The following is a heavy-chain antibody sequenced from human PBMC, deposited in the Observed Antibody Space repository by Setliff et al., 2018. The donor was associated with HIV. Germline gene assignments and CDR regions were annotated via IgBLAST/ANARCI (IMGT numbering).Heavy chain of an antibody. CDR3: VRHTRDTSLAHYYYYIDV. CDR1: DYSINRGYY. J-gene: IGHJ6*03. D-gene: IGHD5-18*01. Sequence: PSETLSLTCAVSDYSINRGYYWGWIRQPPGKGLEWIGSVYHSGTTFYNPSLKSRISISIDTSKNQFSLNVNSVTAPDTAVYYCVRHTRDTSLAHYYYYIDVWGKGITVTVSS. V-gene: IGHV4-38-2*01. CDR2: VYHSGTT.